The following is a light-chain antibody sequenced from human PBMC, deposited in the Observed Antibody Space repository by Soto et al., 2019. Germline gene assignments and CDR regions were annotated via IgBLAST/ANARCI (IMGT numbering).Light chain of an antibody. V-gene: IGKV3-20*01. J-gene: IGKJ2*01. CDR2: GAS. Sequence: EIVLTQSPGTLSLSPGEGATLSCRASQSVTSNYLAWYQQKPGQAPRLLIYGASTRAAGVPDRFSGSGSGTDFTLTITGLEPEDFAVYYCQQYGRSPLLFTFGQGTKL. CDR1: QSVTSNY. CDR3: QQYGRSPLLFT.